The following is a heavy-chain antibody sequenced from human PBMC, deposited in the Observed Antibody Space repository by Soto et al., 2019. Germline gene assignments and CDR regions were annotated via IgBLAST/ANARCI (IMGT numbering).Heavy chain of an antibody. CDR2: INLDGSGE. CDR3: AKEYTSTSKGSFDY. D-gene: IGHD1-26*01. CDR1: GFSFSTSS. J-gene: IGHJ4*02. Sequence: GGSLRLSCVASGFSFSTSSMRWVRQAPGRGLEWVADINLDGSGENYVDSVKGRFTISRDNAHNSLYLHMSSLRAEDTAVYYCAKEYTSTSKGSFDYWGQGALVTVSS. V-gene: IGHV3-7*01.